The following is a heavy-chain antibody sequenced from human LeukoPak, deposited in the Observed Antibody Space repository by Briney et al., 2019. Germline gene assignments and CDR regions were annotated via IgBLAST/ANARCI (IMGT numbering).Heavy chain of an antibody. J-gene: IGHJ4*02. V-gene: IGHV1-69*05. D-gene: IGHD2-2*01. CDR3: AREAYCSSTSCSAHFDY. Sequence: GASVKVSCKASGGTFSSYAISWVRQAPGQGLEWMGGIIPIFGTANYAQKFQGRVTMTRDTSISTAYMELSRLRSDDTAVYYCAREAYCSSTSCSAHFDYWGQGTLVTVSS. CDR2: IIPIFGTA. CDR1: GGTFSSYA.